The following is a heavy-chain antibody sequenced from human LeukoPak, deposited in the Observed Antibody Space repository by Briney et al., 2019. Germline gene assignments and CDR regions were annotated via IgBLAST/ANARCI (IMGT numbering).Heavy chain of an antibody. CDR2: IYPGDSET. CDR3: ARKSRADY. V-gene: IGHV5-51*01. CDR1: GYSFPTYW. J-gene: IGHJ4*02. Sequence: NHGESLKISCKGSGYSFPTYWIGWVRQMPGKGLEWMGIIYPGDSETRYSPSFQGQVTISADKSISTAYLQWSRLKASDTAMYYCARKSRADYWGQGTLVTVSS.